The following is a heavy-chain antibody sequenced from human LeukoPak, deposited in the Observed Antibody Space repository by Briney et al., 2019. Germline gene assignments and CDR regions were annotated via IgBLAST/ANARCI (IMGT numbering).Heavy chain of an antibody. CDR1: GFTFSTYG. Sequence: GGSLRLSCAASGFTFSTYGMNWVRQAPGKGLEWVSSISSSSSYIYYADSVKGRFTISRDNAKNSLYLQMNSLRAEDTAVYYCARDGYSRGMDVWGQGTTVTVSS. CDR2: ISSSSSYI. CDR3: ARDGYSRGMDV. J-gene: IGHJ6*02. D-gene: IGHD2-15*01. V-gene: IGHV3-21*01.